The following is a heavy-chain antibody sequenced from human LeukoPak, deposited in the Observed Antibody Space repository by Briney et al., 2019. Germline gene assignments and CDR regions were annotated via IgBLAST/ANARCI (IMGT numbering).Heavy chain of an antibody. D-gene: IGHD6-19*01. CDR2: ISSSSSYI. J-gene: IGHJ4*02. V-gene: IGHV3-21*01. CDR3: ARPSNEGQWLVGQGADY. Sequence: GGSLRLSCAASGFTFNRCSMNWVRQAPGKGLEWVSSISSSSSYIYYADSVKGRFTISRDNAKKSMYLEMNSLRAEDTAVYYCARPSNEGQWLVGQGADYWGQGTLVTVSS. CDR1: GFTFNRCS.